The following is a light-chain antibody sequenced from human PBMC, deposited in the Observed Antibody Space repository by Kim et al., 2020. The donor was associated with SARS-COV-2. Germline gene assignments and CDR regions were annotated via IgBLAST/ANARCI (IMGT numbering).Light chain of an antibody. CDR1: SSNIESNY. J-gene: IGLJ3*02. Sequence: GQKVTISCSGSSSNIESNYVSWYQQLPGTAPKLLIYDNGERPSGIPDRFSDSKSGTSATLGITGLQTGDEADYYCGTWDTSLSAAVFGGGTQLTVL. CDR3: GTWDTSLSAAV. V-gene: IGLV1-51*01. CDR2: DNG.